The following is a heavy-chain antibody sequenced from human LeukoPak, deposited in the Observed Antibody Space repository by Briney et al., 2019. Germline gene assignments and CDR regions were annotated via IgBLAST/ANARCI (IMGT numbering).Heavy chain of an antibody. V-gene: IGHV3-23*01. CDR1: GFTFSSYA. J-gene: IGHJ5*02. D-gene: IGHD3-3*01. CDR3: AKDPPRRDFWSGHNWFDP. CDR2: ISGSGGST. Sequence: PGGSLRLSCAASGFTFSSYAISWVRQAPGKGLEWVSAISGSGGSTYYADSVKGRFTISRDNSKNTLYLQMNSLRAEDTAVYYCAKDPPRRDFWSGHNWFDPWGQGTLVTVSS.